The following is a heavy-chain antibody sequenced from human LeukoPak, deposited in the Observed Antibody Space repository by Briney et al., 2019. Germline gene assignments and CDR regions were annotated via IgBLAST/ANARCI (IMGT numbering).Heavy chain of an antibody. CDR1: GFTFSNAW. J-gene: IGHJ4*02. CDR2: IKSKTDGGTT. D-gene: IGHD6-19*01. CDR3: TTSLSSGWYEGGDY. Sequence: MTGGSLRLSCAASGFTFSNAWMSWVRQAPGKGLEWVGRIKSKTDGGTTDYAAPVKGRFTISRDDSKNTLYLQMNSLKTEDTAVYYCTTSLSSGWYEGGDYWGQGTLVTVSS. V-gene: IGHV3-15*01.